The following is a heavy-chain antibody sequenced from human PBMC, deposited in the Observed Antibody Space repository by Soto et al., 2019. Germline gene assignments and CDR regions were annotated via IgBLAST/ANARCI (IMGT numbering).Heavy chain of an antibody. Sequence: QVQLVESGGGVVQPGSSLRLSCAGSGFTFNNFGFHWVRQVPGKGLEWVALISYDGGTKSFADSLKGRFTISRDDSKNTLYLQMNSLRAEDTAVYFCARDAPGGSGSYYGFFDHCGQGTLVTVS. J-gene: IGHJ4*02. CDR1: GFTFNNFG. CDR3: ARDAPGGSGSYYGFFDH. CDR2: ISYDGGTK. V-gene: IGHV3-30*03. D-gene: IGHD3-22*01.